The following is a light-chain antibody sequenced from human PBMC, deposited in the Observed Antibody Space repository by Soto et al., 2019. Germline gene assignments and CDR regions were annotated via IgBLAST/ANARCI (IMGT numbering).Light chain of an antibody. V-gene: IGKV3-15*01. Sequence: EIVMTQSPATLSVSPGERATLSCRASESVSTNLAWYQQRPGQPPRLLIYGASTRATGIPARFSGSGSGTEFTLTISILQSEDAAVYYCQQHNHWPPWTFGQGTRVSI. CDR1: ESVSTN. CDR3: QQHNHWPPWT. CDR2: GAS. J-gene: IGKJ1*01.